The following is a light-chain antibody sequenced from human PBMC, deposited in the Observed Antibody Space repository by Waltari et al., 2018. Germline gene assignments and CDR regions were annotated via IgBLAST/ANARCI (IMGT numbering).Light chain of an antibody. J-gene: IGKJ4*01. V-gene: IGKV1-5*03. CDR1: QTISNW. Sequence: DIQMTQSPSTLSASVGDRVTLTCRTSQTISNWLAWYQQKPGKAPKLLIYKASLLQSGVPSRFSGSGSGTEFTLTISSLQPDDFATYYCQQYNSYSLTFGGGTKVEIK. CDR3: QQYNSYSLT. CDR2: KAS.